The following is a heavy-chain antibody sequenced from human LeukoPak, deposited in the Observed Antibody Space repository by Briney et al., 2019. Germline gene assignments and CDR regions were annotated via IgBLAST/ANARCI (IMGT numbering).Heavy chain of an antibody. CDR2: INPNSGAT. Sequence: ASVKVSCKASGYTFTNYYMHWVRQAPGQGLEWMGWINPNSGATNYAQNFQGRVTMTGDTSTRTVYMELSSLTSADTAVYYCARGTTDDYWGQGTPVTVSS. V-gene: IGHV1-2*02. CDR1: GYTFTNYY. J-gene: IGHJ4*02. CDR3: ARGTTDDY. D-gene: IGHD1-1*01.